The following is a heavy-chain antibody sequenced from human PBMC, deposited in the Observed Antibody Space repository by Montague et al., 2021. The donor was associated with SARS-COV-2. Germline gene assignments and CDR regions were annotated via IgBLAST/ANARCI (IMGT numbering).Heavy chain of an antibody. CDR3: AHRRGLLLSDALDV. CDR2: IYWDDDK. Sequence: PALVKPTQTLTLTCTFSGFSLSTSGVGVGWIRQPPGKALEWLALIYWDDDKRYSPSLKSRLTITKDTSKNQVVHTMTNMDPVDTATYYCAHRRGLLLSDALDVWGQGTTVTVSS. J-gene: IGHJ3*01. V-gene: IGHV2-5*02. D-gene: IGHD1-26*01. CDR1: GFSLSTSGVG.